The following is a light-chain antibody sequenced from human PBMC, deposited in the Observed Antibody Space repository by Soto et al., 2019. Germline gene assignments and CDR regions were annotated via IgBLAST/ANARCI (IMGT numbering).Light chain of an antibody. V-gene: IGLV2-8*01. CDR2: EVS. J-gene: IGLJ2*01. CDR1: SSDVGGYNY. CDR3: SSYAGSNNLV. Sequence: QSALTQPPSASGSPGQSVTISCTGSSSDVGGYNYVSWYQHHPGKAPKLMIYEVSERPSGVPDRFSGSKSGNPASLTVSGLQANDEADYYCSSYAGSNNLVFGGGTKLTVL.